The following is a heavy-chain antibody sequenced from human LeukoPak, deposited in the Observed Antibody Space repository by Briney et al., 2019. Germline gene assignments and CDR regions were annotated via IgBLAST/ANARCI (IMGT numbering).Heavy chain of an antibody. J-gene: IGHJ3*02. CDR3: ARKEVAGTGGAFDI. CDR1: GDSVSSNSAA. D-gene: IGHD6-19*01. CDR2: TYYRSKWYN. Sequence: SQTLSLTCAISGDSVSSNSAAWNWIRRSPSRGLEWLGRTYYRSKWYNDYAVSVKSRITINPDTSKNQFSLQLNSVTPEDTAVYYCARKEVAGTGGAFDIWGQGTMVTVSS. V-gene: IGHV6-1*01.